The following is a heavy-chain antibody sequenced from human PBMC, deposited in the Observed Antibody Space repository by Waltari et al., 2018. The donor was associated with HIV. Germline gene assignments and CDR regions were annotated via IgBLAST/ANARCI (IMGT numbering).Heavy chain of an antibody. Sequence: EVQLLESGGGLVQPGGSLRVSCAASGFTFSSYALSWVRQAPGKGLEWVSAISGSGGSTYYADSVKGRFTISRDNSKNTLYLQMNSLRAEDTAVYYCAKGAYSSYYFDYWGQGTLVTVSS. J-gene: IGHJ4*02. D-gene: IGHD6-13*01. CDR2: ISGSGGST. CDR3: AKGAYSSYYFDY. CDR1: GFTFSSYA. V-gene: IGHV3-23*01.